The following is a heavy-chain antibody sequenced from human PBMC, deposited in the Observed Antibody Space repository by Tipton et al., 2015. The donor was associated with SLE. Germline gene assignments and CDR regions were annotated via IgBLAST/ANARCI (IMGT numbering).Heavy chain of an antibody. V-gene: IGHV4-59*11. J-gene: IGHJ3*02. CDR1: GGSITNHY. CDR3: ARTLGAIAHTVYDAFDI. CDR2: IHYSGTT. D-gene: IGHD1-26*01. Sequence: GLVKPSETLSLTCTVSGGSITNHYWHWIRQPPGKGLEWIGYIHYSGTTHDNPSLKSRVTMSVDMSKNQFSLRLTSVTAADTAVYYCARTLGAIAHTVYDAFDIWGEGTMVTVSS.